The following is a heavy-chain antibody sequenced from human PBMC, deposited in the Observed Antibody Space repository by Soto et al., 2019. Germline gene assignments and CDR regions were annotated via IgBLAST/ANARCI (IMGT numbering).Heavy chain of an antibody. CDR2: ISTNSITI. V-gene: IGHV3-11*01. CDR3: ASAWAGSGRSFDS. J-gene: IGHJ4*02. CDR1: GFTFSDYY. D-gene: IGHD1-26*01. Sequence: QVQLVESGGGLVKPGGSLRLSCAASGFTFSDYYMSWIRQAPGKGLEWVSYISTNSITIYYTDSVKGRFTISRDNARNSLYLQMNSLRAEDPAMYYCASAWAGSGRSFDSWGQGTLVAVSS.